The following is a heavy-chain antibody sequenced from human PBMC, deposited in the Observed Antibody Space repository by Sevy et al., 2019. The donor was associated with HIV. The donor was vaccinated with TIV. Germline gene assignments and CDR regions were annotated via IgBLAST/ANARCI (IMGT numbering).Heavy chain of an antibody. CDR2: ISGSGGST. CDR3: AKDATMIVVVITFFDY. Sequence: GGSLRLSCAASGFTFSSYAMSWVRQAPGKGLEWVSAISGSGGSTYYADSVKGRFTISRDNSKNTLYLQMNSLRAEDTAVYYCAKDATMIVVVITFFDYWGQGTLVTVSS. J-gene: IGHJ4*02. D-gene: IGHD3-22*01. CDR1: GFTFSSYA. V-gene: IGHV3-23*01.